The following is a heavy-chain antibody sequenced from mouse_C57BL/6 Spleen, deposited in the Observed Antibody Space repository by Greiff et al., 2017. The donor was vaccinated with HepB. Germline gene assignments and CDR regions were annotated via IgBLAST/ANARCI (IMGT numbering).Heavy chain of an antibody. Sequence: QVQLKQPGAELVKPGASVKLSCKASGYTFTSYWMHWVKQRPGQGLEWIGMIHPNSGSTNYNEKFKSKATLTVDKSSSTAYMQLSSLTSEDSAVYYCARSDDYDGYWYFDVWGTGTTVTVSS. J-gene: IGHJ1*03. V-gene: IGHV1-64*01. D-gene: IGHD2-4*01. CDR2: IHPNSGST. CDR3: ARSDDYDGYWYFDV. CDR1: GYTFTSYW.